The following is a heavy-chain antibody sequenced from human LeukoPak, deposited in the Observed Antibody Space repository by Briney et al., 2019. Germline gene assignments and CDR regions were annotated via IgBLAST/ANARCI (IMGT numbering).Heavy chain of an antibody. D-gene: IGHD6-13*01. CDR1: GGSISSSGYY. CDR3: ARAGQQLGHFDY. CDR2: IYSSGST. Sequence: SETLSLTCTVSGGSISSSGYYWGWIRQPPGKGLEWIGSIYSSGSTYYHPSLKSRVTISVDTSKNQFSLMLSSVTAADTAVYYCARAGQQLGHFDYWGQGTLVTVFS. V-gene: IGHV4-39*07. J-gene: IGHJ4*02.